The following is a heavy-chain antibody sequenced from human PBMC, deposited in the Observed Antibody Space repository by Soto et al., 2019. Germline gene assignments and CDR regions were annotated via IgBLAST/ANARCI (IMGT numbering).Heavy chain of an antibody. CDR1: LKTFSTDA. CDR2: LIPLLGLA. V-gene: IGHV1-69*04. CDR3: AITSSVVRLSRSGEYFHH. Sequence: SAKVPCNASLKTFSTDAIIFVRHPPGLRLKWMGRLIPLLGLANYAQKFQGRVTITADKSTSTAYMELSSLRSEDTAVYYCAITSSVVRLSRSGEYFHHWGRGSLVTVSS. J-gene: IGHJ1*01. D-gene: IGHD2-21*02.